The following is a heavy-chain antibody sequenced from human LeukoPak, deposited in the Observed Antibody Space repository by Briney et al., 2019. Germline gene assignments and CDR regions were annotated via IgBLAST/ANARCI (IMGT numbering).Heavy chain of an antibody. CDR1: GFTVSSSY. D-gene: IGHD3/OR15-3a*01. Sequence: PGGSLRLSCAASGFTVSSSYMSWVRQAPGKGLEWIGYFDYSGGSNYNPALESRVIISVDTSKNQFSLKLRSLTAADTAVYYCARWNYDIWTGHRYFDYWGQGTLVIVSS. J-gene: IGHJ4*02. V-gene: IGHV4-59*02. CDR2: FDYSGGS. CDR3: ARWNYDIWTGHRYFDY.